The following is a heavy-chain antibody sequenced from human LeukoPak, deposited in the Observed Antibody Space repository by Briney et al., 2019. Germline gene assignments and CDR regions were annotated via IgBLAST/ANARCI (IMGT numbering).Heavy chain of an antibody. Sequence: ASVKVSCKASGYTFTGYYMHWVRQAPGQGLEWMGWINTNTGNPTYAQGFTGRFVFSLDTSVSTAYLQISSLKAEDTAVYYCARVYCSSTSCYFPDYWGQGTLVTVSS. CDR2: INTNTGNP. V-gene: IGHV7-4-1*02. D-gene: IGHD2-2*01. CDR1: GYTFTGYY. CDR3: ARVYCSSTSCYFPDY. J-gene: IGHJ4*02.